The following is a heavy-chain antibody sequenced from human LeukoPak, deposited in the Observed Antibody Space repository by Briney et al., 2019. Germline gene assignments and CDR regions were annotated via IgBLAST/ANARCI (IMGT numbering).Heavy chain of an antibody. CDR2: IKQDGSEK. V-gene: IGHV3-7*03. D-gene: IGHD4-17*01. J-gene: IGHJ4*02. Sequence: GGSLRLSCPASGFTFSSYWMSWVRQAPGKGLEWVANIKQDGSEKHYVDSVKGRFTISRDNAKNSLYLQMNSLRAEDTAVYYCTRDKHGDHDYWGQGTLVTVSS. CDR3: TRDKHGDHDY. CDR1: GFTFSSYW.